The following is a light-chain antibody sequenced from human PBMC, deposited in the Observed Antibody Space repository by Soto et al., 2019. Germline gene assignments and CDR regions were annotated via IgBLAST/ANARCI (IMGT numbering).Light chain of an antibody. CDR3: QQLNCYPLP. Sequence: DIRLTQSPSFLSASVGDRVTITCRASQGISSYLAWYQQKPGKAPKLLIYAASTLQSGVPSRFSGSGSGTEFTLTISSLQPEDFATYYGQQLNCYPLPFGHGTRLEIK. CDR2: AAS. J-gene: IGKJ5*01. V-gene: IGKV1-9*01. CDR1: QGISSY.